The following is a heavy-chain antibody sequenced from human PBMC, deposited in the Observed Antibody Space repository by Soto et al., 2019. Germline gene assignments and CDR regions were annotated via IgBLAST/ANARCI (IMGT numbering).Heavy chain of an antibody. V-gene: IGHV3-23*01. D-gene: IGHD6-19*01. CDR2: ISSSGGST. CDR1: GFTFSSYA. J-gene: IGHJ4*02. CDR3: ATRAGDSSGWWRTDY. Sequence: GGSLRLSCAASGFTFSSYAMSWVRQAPGKGLEWVSAISSSGGSTYYADSVKGRFTISRDNSKNTLYLQMNSLRAEDTAVYYCATRAGDSSGWWRTDYWGQGTLVTVSS.